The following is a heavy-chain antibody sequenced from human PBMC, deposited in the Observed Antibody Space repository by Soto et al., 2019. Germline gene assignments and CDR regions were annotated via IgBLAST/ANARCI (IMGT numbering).Heavy chain of an antibody. Sequence: SETLSLTCTVSGGSISSGGYYWSWIRQHPGKGLEWIGDIYYSGSTYYNPSLKSRVTISVDTSKNQFSLKLSSVTAADTAVYYCARAVAARRLDWFDPWGQGTLVTVSS. D-gene: IGHD6-6*01. CDR2: IYYSGST. J-gene: IGHJ5*02. V-gene: IGHV4-31*03. CDR3: ARAVAARRLDWFDP. CDR1: GGSISSGGYY.